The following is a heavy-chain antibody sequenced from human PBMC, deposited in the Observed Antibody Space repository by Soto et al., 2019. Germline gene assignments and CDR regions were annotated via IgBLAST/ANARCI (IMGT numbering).Heavy chain of an antibody. J-gene: IGHJ6*03. V-gene: IGHV3-30*03. CDR1: GFTFSSYG. CDR2: ISYDGSNK. D-gene: IGHD3-16*01. Sequence: GGSLRLSCATSGFTFSSYGMHWVRQAPGKGLEWVAVISYDGSNKYYAGSVKGRFTISRDNSKNTLYLQMNSLRAEDTAVYYCARSFSFGVDYYYYMDVWGKGTTVTVSS. CDR3: ARSFSFGVDYYYYMDV.